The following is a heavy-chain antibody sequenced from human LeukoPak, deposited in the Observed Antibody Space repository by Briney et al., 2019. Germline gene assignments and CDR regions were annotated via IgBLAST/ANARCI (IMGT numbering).Heavy chain of an antibody. V-gene: IGHV4-38-2*01. CDR3: YQVAADAFDI. CDR1: GYFISSGYY. Sequence: SETLSLTCAVSGYFISSGYYWGWIRQPPGKGLEWIGSIYHSGSTYYNPSLKSRVTISVDTSKNQFSLKLSSVTAADTAVYYCYQVAADAFDIWGQGTMVTVSS. D-gene: IGHD2-15*01. J-gene: IGHJ3*02. CDR2: IYHSGST.